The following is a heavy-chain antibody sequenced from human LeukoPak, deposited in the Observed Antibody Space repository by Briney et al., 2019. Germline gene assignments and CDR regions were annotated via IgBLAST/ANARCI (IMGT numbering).Heavy chain of an antibody. Sequence: SETLSLTCAVYGGSFSGYYWSWIRQPPGKGLEWIEEINHSGSTNYNPSLKSRVTISVDTSKNQFSLKLSSVTAADTAVYYCARAGRFVVVVAATRKSLRFDPWGQGTLVTVSS. CDR2: INHSGST. D-gene: IGHD2-15*01. CDR3: ARAGRFVVVVAATRKSLRFDP. V-gene: IGHV4-34*01. J-gene: IGHJ5*02. CDR1: GGSFSGYY.